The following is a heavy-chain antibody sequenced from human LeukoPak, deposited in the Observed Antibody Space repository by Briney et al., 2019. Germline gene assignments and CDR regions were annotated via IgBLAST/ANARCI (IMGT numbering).Heavy chain of an antibody. J-gene: IGHJ4*02. Sequence: KSSETRSLTCAVSGGSISSSNWWSWVRQPPGKGLEWIGEIYHSGSTNYNPSLKSRVTISVDKSKNQFSLKLSSVTAADMAVYYYAGGVVGATSFDYWGQGTLVTVSS. CDR2: IYHSGST. V-gene: IGHV4-4*02. CDR3: AGGVVGATSFDY. D-gene: IGHD1-26*01. CDR1: GGSISSSNW.